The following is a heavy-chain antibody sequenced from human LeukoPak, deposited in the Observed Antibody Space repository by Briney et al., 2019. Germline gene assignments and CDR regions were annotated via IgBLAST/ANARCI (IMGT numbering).Heavy chain of an antibody. V-gene: IGHV3-30*18. J-gene: IGHJ6*02. CDR3: AKDSRYCSGGSCYTYYYGMDV. D-gene: IGHD2-15*01. CDR2: ISYDGSNK. CDR1: GFTFSSCG. Sequence: GSSLRLSCAASGFTFSSCGMHWVRQAPGKGLEWVAVISYDGSNKYYAASVKGRFTISRNNSKKTLYLQMNSMSAEDTAVYYCAKDSRYCSGGSCYTYYYGMDVWGQGTTVTVSS.